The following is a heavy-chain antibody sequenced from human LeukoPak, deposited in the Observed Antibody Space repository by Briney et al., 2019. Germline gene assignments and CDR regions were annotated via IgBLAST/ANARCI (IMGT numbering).Heavy chain of an antibody. CDR1: GFTFSRSW. V-gene: IGHV3-74*01. Sequence: PGESLRLSCAASGFTFSRSWIHWVRQAPGKGLEWVSRINPDGSTTTYADSVKGRFTISRDNAKNTVYLQMNSLRAEDTAVYYCARVLSGSWDWFDPWGQGTLVTVSS. CDR2: INPDGSTT. CDR3: ARVLSGSWDWFDP. D-gene: IGHD3-22*01. J-gene: IGHJ5*02.